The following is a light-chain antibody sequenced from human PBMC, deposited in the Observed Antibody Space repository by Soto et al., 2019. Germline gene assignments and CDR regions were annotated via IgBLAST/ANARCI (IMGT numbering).Light chain of an antibody. CDR2: DVS. J-gene: IGLJ2*01. CDR3: SSYTTSSTLAV. V-gene: IGLV2-14*01. Sequence: QSALTQPASVSGSPGQSITISCTGTSSDVGGYNYVSWYQQHPGKAPKLMIYDVSKRPSGVYNRFSGSKSGNTASLTISGLQAEDEADYCCSSYTTSSTLAVFGGGTKLTVL. CDR1: SSDVGGYNY.